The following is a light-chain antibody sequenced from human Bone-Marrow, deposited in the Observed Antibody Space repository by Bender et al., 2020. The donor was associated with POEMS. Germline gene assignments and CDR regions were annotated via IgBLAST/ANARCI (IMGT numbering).Light chain of an antibody. Sequence: SALTQPASVSGSPGQSITISCTGTSSDVGGCTYVSWYQQHPGKAPKVIIYEVSNRPSGVSSRFSGSRSGNTASLTISGLQAEDEADYYCCSYTTSRSYVFGSGTQVTVL. V-gene: IGLV2-14*01. CDR1: SSDVGGCTY. CDR3: CSYTTSRSYV. J-gene: IGLJ1*01. CDR2: EVS.